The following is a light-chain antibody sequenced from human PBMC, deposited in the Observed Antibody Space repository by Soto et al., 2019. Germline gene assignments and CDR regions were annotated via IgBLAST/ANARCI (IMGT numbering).Light chain of an antibody. CDR2: SNN. CDR1: SYNIGSNT. CDR3: AAWDESMNGYV. V-gene: IGLV1-44*01. Sequence: QSVLTQPPSASGTPGQRVTISCSGSSYNIGSNTVNWYQHLPGTTPKLLIYSNNQRPSGVPDRFSVSKSVTSASLAISGLQCEDEVDYYCAAWDESMNGYVVGTGTK. J-gene: IGLJ1*01.